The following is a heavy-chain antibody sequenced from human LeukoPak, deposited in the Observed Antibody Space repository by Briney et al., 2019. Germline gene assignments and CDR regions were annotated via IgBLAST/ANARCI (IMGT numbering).Heavy chain of an antibody. CDR2: IKQDGSEK. D-gene: IGHD1-26*01. J-gene: IGHJ4*02. V-gene: IGHV3-7*01. CDR3: ARVGGCYYFDY. CDR1: GFTFRSYW. Sequence: GGSLRLSCAASGFTFRSYWLSWVGQAPGKGLEWVANIKQDGSEKYYVDSVKGRFTISRDNAKNSLYLQMNSLRAEDTAVYYCARVGGCYYFDYWAQRTLVTVSS.